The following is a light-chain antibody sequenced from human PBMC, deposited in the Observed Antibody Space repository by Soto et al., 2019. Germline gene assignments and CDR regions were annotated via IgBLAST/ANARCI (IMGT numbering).Light chain of an antibody. J-gene: IGKJ4*01. CDR1: QAINRY. V-gene: IGKV1-12*01. Sequence: DIQMTQSPSSVSASVGDRVTITCRASQAINRYLAWYQQKPGKAPNLLIYTTSTLQSGVPSGFSGSGSGTDFTITISSLEHEDFAPYYGQQGNRFPLPFGGGTKVEVK. CDR3: QQGNRFPLP. CDR2: TTS.